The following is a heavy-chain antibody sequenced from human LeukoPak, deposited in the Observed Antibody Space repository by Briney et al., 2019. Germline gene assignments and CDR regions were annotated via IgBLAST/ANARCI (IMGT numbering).Heavy chain of an antibody. Sequence: GASVKVSCKASGYTFTSYDINWVRQATGQGLEWMGWMNPNSGNTGYAQKFQGRVTITRNTSISTAYMELSSLRSEDTAVYYCARAELAVAGKGDYWGQGTLVTVSS. J-gene: IGHJ4*02. D-gene: IGHD6-19*01. V-gene: IGHV1-8*03. CDR1: GYTFTSYD. CDR3: ARAELAVAGKGDY. CDR2: MNPNSGNT.